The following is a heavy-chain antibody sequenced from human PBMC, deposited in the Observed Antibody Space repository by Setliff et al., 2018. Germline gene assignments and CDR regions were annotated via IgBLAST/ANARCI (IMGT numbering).Heavy chain of an antibody. J-gene: IGHJ4*02. D-gene: IGHD3-22*01. V-gene: IGHV4-30-4*08. CDR3: ARESRYYYDNFGPYFDY. Sequence: SETLSLTCTVSGGSISSGDYYWSWIRQPPGKGLEWIGYIYSSGSTYYNPSLKSRVSISVDTSKNQFSLKLSSVTAADTAVYYCARESRYYYDNFGPYFDYWGQGTLVTAPQ. CDR2: IYSSGST. CDR1: GGSISSGDYY.